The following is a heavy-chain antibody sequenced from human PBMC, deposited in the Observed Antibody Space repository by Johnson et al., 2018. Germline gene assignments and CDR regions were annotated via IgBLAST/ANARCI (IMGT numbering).Heavy chain of an antibody. Sequence: VQLVESGAEVKKPGASVKVSCKASGYTFTSYDINWVRQATGQGLEWMGWMNPNSGNTGYAQKFQGRATMTRNTSISTAYMERSSLRSEETAVYYCARARAYDFWSDYYTLDYWGQGTLVTVSS. D-gene: IGHD3-3*01. CDR3: ARARAYDFWSDYYTLDY. CDR2: MNPNSGNT. V-gene: IGHV1-8*01. J-gene: IGHJ4*02. CDR1: GYTFTSYD.